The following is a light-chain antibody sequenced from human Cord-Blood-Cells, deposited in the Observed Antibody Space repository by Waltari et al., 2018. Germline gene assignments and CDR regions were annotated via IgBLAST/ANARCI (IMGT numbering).Light chain of an antibody. CDR3: AAWDDSLSGWV. CDR1: SSNIGSNY. CDR2: RNN. J-gene: IGLJ3*02. V-gene: IGLV1-47*01. Sequence: QSVLTQPPSASGTPGQRVTISCSGSSSNIGSNYVYWYQQLPCTAPKLLIDRNNQRPSGVPDRFSGSKSGTSASLAISGRRSEDEADYYCAAWDDSLSGWVFGGGTKLTVL.